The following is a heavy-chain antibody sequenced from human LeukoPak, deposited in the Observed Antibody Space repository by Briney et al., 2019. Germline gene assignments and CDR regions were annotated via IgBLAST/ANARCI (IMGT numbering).Heavy chain of an antibody. CDR1: GGSISSYY. D-gene: IGHD3-22*01. J-gene: IGHJ4*02. CDR2: IYYSGST. CDR3: ARGHYHDSSGYYYTLSLAFDY. Sequence: SETLSLTCTVSGGSISSYYWSWIRQPPGKGLEWIGYIYYSGSTNYNPSLKSRVTISVDTSKNQFSLKLSSVTAADTAVYYCARGHYHDSSGYYYTLSLAFDYWGQGTLVTVSS. V-gene: IGHV4-59*01.